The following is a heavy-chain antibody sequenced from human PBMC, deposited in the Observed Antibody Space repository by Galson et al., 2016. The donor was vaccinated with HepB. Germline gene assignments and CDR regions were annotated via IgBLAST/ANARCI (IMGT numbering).Heavy chain of an antibody. Sequence: SLRLSCAASGFIFSNFGMHWVRQAPGKGLEWVAVISYDANNQYSEDSVKGRFTISRDNSKNTLYLQLNSLRDDDTAVYYCAKATYSGTYFESWGQGTLVTVSS. CDR1: GFIFSNFG. CDR2: ISYDANNQ. D-gene: IGHD3-10*01. V-gene: IGHV3-30*18. CDR3: AKATYSGTYFES. J-gene: IGHJ4*02.